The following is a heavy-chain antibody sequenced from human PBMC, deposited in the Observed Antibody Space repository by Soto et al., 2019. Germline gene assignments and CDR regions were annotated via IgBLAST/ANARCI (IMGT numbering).Heavy chain of an antibody. CDR1: GFTFSSYG. CDR2: ISYDGSNK. V-gene: IGHV3-30*18. Sequence: QVQLVESGGGVVQPGRSLRLSCAASGFTFSSYGMHWVRQAPGKGLEWVAVISYDGSNKYYADSVKGRFTISRDNSKNTLYLQMNSLRAEDTAVYYCAKMSGSYYGGSYYFDYWGQGTLVTVSS. J-gene: IGHJ4*02. CDR3: AKMSGSYYGGSYYFDY. D-gene: IGHD1-26*01.